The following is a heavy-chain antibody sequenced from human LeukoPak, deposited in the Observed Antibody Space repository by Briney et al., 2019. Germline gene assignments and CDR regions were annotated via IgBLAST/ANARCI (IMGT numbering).Heavy chain of an antibody. V-gene: IGHV3-21*01. CDR3: AKIIRPNSGSYPGGDY. CDR2: ISSSSSYI. CDR1: GFTFSSYS. J-gene: IGHJ4*02. D-gene: IGHD1-26*01. Sequence: GGSLRLSCAASGFTFSSYSMNWVRQAPGKGLEWVSSISSSSSYIYYADSVKGRFTISRDNSKNTLYLQMNSLRAEDTAVYYCAKIIRPNSGSYPGGDYWGQGTLVTVSS.